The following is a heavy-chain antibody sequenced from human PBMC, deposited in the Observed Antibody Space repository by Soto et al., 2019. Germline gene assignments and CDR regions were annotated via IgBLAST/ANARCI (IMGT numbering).Heavy chain of an antibody. CDR1: VDSVGGVNG. J-gene: IGHJ4*02. CDR3: ARGAPRGIIHDFDS. V-gene: IGHV4-4*02. D-gene: IGHD3-10*01. Sequence: SETLSLPAVALVDSVGGVNGWSWARKAPGKGLEWIGSIHQSGSPYYNPSLKSRLTISIDKSKKQFSLRLSSVTAADTAVYYCARGAPRGIIHDFDSWGQGSLVTVSS. CDR2: IHQSGSP.